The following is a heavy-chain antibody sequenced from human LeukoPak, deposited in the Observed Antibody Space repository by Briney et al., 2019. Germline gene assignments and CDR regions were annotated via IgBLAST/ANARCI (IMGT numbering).Heavy chain of an antibody. D-gene: IGHD4-17*01. CDR2: IYYSGST. Sequence: SETLSLTCTVSGGSISSYYWSWIRQPPGKGLEWIGYIYYSGSTNYNPSLKSRVTISVDTSKNQFSLKLSSVTAADTAVYYCARDTALGYWGQGTLVTVSS. V-gene: IGHV4-59*01. CDR1: GGSISSYY. J-gene: IGHJ4*02. CDR3: ARDTALGY.